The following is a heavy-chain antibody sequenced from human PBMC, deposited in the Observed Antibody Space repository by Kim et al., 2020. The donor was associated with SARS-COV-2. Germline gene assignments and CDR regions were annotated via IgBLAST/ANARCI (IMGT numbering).Heavy chain of an antibody. CDR1: GYTFTSYG. J-gene: IGHJ4*02. Sequence: ASVKVSCKASGYTFTSYGISWVRQAPGQGLEWMGWISAYNGNTNYAQKLQGRVTMTTDTSTSTAYMELRSLRSDDTAVYYCARFRYCGGDCYFPYDYWGQGTLVTVSS. D-gene: IGHD2-21*02. V-gene: IGHV1-18*01. CDR3: ARFRYCGGDCYFPYDY. CDR2: ISAYNGNT.